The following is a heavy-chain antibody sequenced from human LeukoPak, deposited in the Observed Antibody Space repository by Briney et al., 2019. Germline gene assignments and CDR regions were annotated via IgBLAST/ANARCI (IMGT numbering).Heavy chain of an antibody. Sequence: GGSLRLSCAASGFTFSSYGMHWVRQAPGKGLEWLSYISSSSSAIYYADSVKGRFTISRDNARESLYLQMNSLSPEDTGVYYCARDRLSGSSEAFDIWGQGTMVTVSS. CDR2: ISSSSSAI. J-gene: IGHJ3*02. CDR3: ARDRLSGSSEAFDI. CDR1: GFTFSSYG. V-gene: IGHV3-48*01. D-gene: IGHD1-26*01.